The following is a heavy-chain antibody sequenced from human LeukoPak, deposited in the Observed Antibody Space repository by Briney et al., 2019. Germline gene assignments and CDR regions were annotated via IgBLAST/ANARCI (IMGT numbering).Heavy chain of an antibody. D-gene: IGHD7-27*01. CDR1: GFTFRSHA. CDR3: AIDPNWGTHS. V-gene: IGHV3-23*01. Sequence: GGSLRLSCAASGFTFRSHAMSWVRQVPGKGLEWVSGISASGGSTSYADSVKGRFTISRDNSKNALYLQMNSLRVEDTAVYYCAIDPNWGTHSWGQGVLVTVSS. CDR2: ISASGGST. J-gene: IGHJ4*02.